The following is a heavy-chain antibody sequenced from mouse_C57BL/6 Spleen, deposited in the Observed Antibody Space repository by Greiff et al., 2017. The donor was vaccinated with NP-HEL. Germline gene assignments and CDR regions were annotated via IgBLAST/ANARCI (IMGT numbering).Heavy chain of an antibody. D-gene: IGHD2-4*01. Sequence: QVQLQQSGAELVKPGASVKISCKASGYTFTDYYINWVKQRPGQGLEWIGKIGPGSGSTYYNEKFKGKATLAADKSSSTAYMQLSSLTSEDSAVYFCATSIYYDYDDGVAYWGQGTLVTVSA. CDR2: IGPGSGST. J-gene: IGHJ3*01. CDR3: ATSIYYDYDDGVAY. V-gene: IGHV1-77*01. CDR1: GYTFTDYY.